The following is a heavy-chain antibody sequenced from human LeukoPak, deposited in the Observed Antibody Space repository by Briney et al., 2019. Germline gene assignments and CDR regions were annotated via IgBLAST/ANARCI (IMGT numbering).Heavy chain of an antibody. CDR3: ARATTGIAVAGGFFDP. J-gene: IGHJ5*02. D-gene: IGHD6-19*01. CDR2: ISSSGSTI. CDR1: GFTFSDYY. V-gene: IGHV3-11*01. Sequence: SGGSLRPSCAASGFTFSDYYMSWIRQAPGKGLEWVSYISSSGSTIYYADSVKGRFTISRDNAKNSLYLQMNSLRAEDTAVYYCARATTGIAVAGGFFDPWGQGTLVTVSS.